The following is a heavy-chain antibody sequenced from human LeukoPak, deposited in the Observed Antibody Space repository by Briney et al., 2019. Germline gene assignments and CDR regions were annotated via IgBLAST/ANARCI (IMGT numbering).Heavy chain of an antibody. CDR2: INSDGSST. J-gene: IGHJ4*02. V-gene: IGHV3-74*01. CDR3: ARTTFYDILTGAPSAFDY. CDR1: GFTFSSYW. D-gene: IGHD3-9*01. Sequence: PGGSLRLSCAASGFTFSSYWMHWVRQAPGKGLVWVSRINSDGSSTSYAASVKGRFTISRDNAKNTLYLQMNSLRAEDTAVYYCARTTFYDILTGAPSAFDYWGQGTLVTVSS.